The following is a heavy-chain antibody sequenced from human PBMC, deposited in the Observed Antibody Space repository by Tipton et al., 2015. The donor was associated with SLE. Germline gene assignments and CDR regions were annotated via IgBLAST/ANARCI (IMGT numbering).Heavy chain of an antibody. CDR1: GGSISSSSYY. CDR2: IYYSGST. D-gene: IGHD7-27*01. V-gene: IGHV4-39*07. Sequence: TLSLTCTVSGGSISSSSYYWGWFRQPPGKGLEWIGSIYYSGSTYYNPSLKSRVTISVDTSKNQFSLKLRSVTAADTAVYYCARDIEAPGDFLYFDYWGQGILVTVSS. J-gene: IGHJ4*02. CDR3: ARDIEAPGDFLYFDY.